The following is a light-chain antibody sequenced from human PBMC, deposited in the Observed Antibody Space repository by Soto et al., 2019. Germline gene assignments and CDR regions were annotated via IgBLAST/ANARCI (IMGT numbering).Light chain of an antibody. CDR1: QSISSW. J-gene: IGKJ1*01. CDR2: DAS. CDR3: QQYESYSPWT. Sequence: DIPMTQSPSALSASVGDRATITCRASQSISSWLAWYQQKPGKAPKLLIYDASTLQSGVPSRYSGSGSGTEFTLTISNLQPDDFATYYCQQYESYSPWTFGQGTKGDIK. V-gene: IGKV1-5*01.